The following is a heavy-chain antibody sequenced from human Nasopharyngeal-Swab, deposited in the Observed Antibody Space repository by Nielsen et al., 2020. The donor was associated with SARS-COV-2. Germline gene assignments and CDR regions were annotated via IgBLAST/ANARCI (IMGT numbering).Heavy chain of an antibody. D-gene: IGHD3-3*01. Sequence: GESLKISCAASGFTFSSYSMNWVRQAPGKGLEWVSYISSSSSTIYYADSVKGRFTISRDNAKNSLYLQMNSLRAEDTAVYYCAREVLRFLEWLLPSDAFDIWGQGTMVTVS. V-gene: IGHV3-48*01. CDR1: GFTFSSYS. J-gene: IGHJ3*02. CDR3: AREVLRFLEWLLPSDAFDI. CDR2: ISSSSSTI.